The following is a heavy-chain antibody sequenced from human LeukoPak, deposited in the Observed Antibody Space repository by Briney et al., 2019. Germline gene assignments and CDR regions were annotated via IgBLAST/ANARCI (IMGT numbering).Heavy chain of an antibody. D-gene: IGHD6-19*01. V-gene: IGHV4-61*01. CDR2: IYDSGRT. Sequence: ASETLSLTCTVSGGSVSSGTYYWSWIRQPPGKGLEWIGYIYDSGRTNYNPSLKSRVTISVDTSKNQFSLKLSSVTAADTAVYYCARHPPQGYSSGLYYFDYWGQGTLVTVSS. CDR3: ARHPPQGYSSGLYYFDY. CDR1: GGSVSSGTYY. J-gene: IGHJ4*02.